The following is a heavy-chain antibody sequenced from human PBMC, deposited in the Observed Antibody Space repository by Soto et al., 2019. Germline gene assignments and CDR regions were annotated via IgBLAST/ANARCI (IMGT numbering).Heavy chain of an antibody. CDR2: INHSGST. J-gene: IGHJ4*02. V-gene: IGHV4-34*01. CDR3: ARGSIAMAPDY. CDR1: GGSFSGYY. D-gene: IGHD6-6*01. Sequence: SETLSLTCAVYGGSFSGYYWSWIRQPPGKGLEWIGEINHSGSTNYNPSLKSRVTISVDTSKNQFSLKLSSVTAGDTAVYYCARGSIAMAPDYWGQGTLVTVSS.